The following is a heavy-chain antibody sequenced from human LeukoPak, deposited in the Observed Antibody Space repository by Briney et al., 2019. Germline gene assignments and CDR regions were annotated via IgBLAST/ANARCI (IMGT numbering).Heavy chain of an antibody. Sequence: GGSLRLSCAASGFTFSSYAMTWVRQAPGKGLEWVSGISGSGDSTYYADSVKGRFTISRDNSKNTLYLQMNSLRAEDTAVYYCAKASAMIVVVSKHFDYWGQGTLVTVSS. CDR3: AKASAMIVVVSKHFDY. CDR2: ISGSGDST. CDR1: GFTFSSYA. J-gene: IGHJ4*02. V-gene: IGHV3-23*01. D-gene: IGHD3-22*01.